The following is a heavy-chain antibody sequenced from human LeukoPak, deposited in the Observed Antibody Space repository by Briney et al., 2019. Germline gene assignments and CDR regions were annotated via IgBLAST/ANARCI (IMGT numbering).Heavy chain of an antibody. V-gene: IGHV4-59*08. D-gene: IGHD1-26*01. CDR1: GVSISSYY. J-gene: IGHJ4*02. CDR3: ARVGSGNFDY. CDR2: IYYSGNT. Sequence: SETLSLTCTVSGVSISSYYCSWIRQPPGKGLEWIGYIYYSGNTNYNPSLKSRVTISIDTSKNQFSLKLNSVTAADTAVYYCARVGSGNFDYWGQGTLVTVSS.